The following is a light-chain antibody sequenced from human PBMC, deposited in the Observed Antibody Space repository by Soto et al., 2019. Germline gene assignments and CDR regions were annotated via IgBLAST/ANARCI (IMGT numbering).Light chain of an antibody. Sequence: EIVLTQSPDTLSLSPGARATLSCRASQVVSSNYLAWYQQKPGQAPRLLIYGASSRATGIPDRFSGSGSGIHFTLTITRLDPEDFAVYFCQQYATLPVAFGQGTKLEIK. CDR3: QQYATLPVA. CDR1: QVVSSNY. CDR2: GAS. J-gene: IGKJ2*01. V-gene: IGKV3-20*01.